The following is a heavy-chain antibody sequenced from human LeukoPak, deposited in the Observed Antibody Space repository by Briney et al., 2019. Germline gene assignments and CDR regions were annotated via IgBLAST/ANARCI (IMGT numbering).Heavy chain of an antibody. CDR3: ARVAMERRLDY. J-gene: IGHJ4*02. CDR2: ISSSSSYI. D-gene: IGHD1-1*01. Sequence: GGSLRLSCAPSGFTFISDSMNWVRPAPREGLERVSSISSSSSYIYYADSVKGRFTISRDNAKNPLYLQMNSLRAEDTAAYYCARVAMERRLDYWGQGTLVTVPS. CDR1: GFTFISDS. V-gene: IGHV3-21*01.